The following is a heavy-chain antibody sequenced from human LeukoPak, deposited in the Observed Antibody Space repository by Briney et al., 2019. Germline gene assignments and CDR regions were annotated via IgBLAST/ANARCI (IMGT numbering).Heavy chain of an antibody. CDR2: INPNSGGT. J-gene: IGHJ6*03. Sequence: ASVKVSCKASGYAFTCYYMHWVRQAPGQGLEWMGWINPNSGGTNYAQKFQGRVTMTRDTSISTAYMELSRLRSDDTAVYYCARPSSTIPNYYYYMDVWGKGTTVTVSS. CDR3: ARPSSTIPNYYYYMDV. CDR1: GYAFTCYY. V-gene: IGHV1-2*02. D-gene: IGHD5/OR15-5a*01.